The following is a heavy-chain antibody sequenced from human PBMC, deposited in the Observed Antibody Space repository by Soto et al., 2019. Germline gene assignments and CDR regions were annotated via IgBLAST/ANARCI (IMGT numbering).Heavy chain of an antibody. J-gene: IGHJ6*02. D-gene: IGHD3-10*01. CDR2: INSDGSST. CDR1: GFTFSSYW. Sequence: GGSLRLSCAASGFTFSSYWMHWVRQAPGKGLVWVSRINSDGSSTSYADSVKGRFTISRDNAKNTLYLQMNSLRAEDTAVYYCARDSYYGSGSYGYYYGMDVWGQGTLVTVSS. V-gene: IGHV3-74*01. CDR3: ARDSYYGSGSYGYYYGMDV.